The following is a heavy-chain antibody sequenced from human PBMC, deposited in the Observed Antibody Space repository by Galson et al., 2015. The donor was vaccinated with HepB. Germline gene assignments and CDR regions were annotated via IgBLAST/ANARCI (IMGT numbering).Heavy chain of an antibody. V-gene: IGHV6-1*01. Sequence: AISGDSVSSNSAGWNWIRQSPSSGLEWLGRTHYRSKWYNDYAVSVKGRITINPDTSKNQFSLQLNSVTPEDTAVYYCARDRAADGGVDYWGQGTLVTVSS. D-gene: IGHD6-13*01. CDR3: ARDRAADGGVDY. CDR2: THYRSKWYN. J-gene: IGHJ4*02. CDR1: GDSVSSNSAG.